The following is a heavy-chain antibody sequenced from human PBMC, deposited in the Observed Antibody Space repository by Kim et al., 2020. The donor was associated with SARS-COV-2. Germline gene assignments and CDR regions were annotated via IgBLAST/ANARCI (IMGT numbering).Heavy chain of an antibody. Sequence: SGPTLVNPTRTLTLTCTFSGFSLSTRGMCVSWIRQPPGKALEWLARIDWDDDKYYSTSLKTRLTIFKDTSKKQVVLTMTNMDPVDTATYYCARTHNAGGGTAGNASKGYWFDPWGEGALVTVSS. V-gene: IGHV2-70*11. CDR2: IDWDDDK. J-gene: IGHJ5*02. D-gene: IGHD3-16*01. CDR1: GFSLSTRGMC. CDR3: ARTHNAGGGTAGNASKGYWFDP.